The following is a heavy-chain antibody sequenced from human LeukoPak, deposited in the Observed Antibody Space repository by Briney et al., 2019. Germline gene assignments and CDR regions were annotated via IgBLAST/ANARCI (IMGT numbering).Heavy chain of an antibody. Sequence: GGSLRLSCAASGFTFSSYAMSWVRQAPGKGLEWVTGISGSGGSTYYADSVKGRFTISRDNSKNTLYLQMNSLRAEDTAVYYCAKVGGITIYSFGPDYWGQGTLVTVSS. J-gene: IGHJ4*02. D-gene: IGHD3-9*01. CDR1: GFTFSSYA. CDR2: ISGSGGST. V-gene: IGHV3-23*01. CDR3: AKVGGITIYSFGPDY.